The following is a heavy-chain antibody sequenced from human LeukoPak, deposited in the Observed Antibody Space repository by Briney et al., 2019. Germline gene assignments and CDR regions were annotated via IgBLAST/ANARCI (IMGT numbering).Heavy chain of an antibody. D-gene: IGHD5-18*01. CDR3: ARHGEATAMVTSPLDY. Sequence: PSETLSLTCTVSGGSMSSYYWSWIRQPPGKGLEWIGSIYYSGSTYYNPSLKSRVTISVDTSKNQFSLKLSSVTAADTAVYYCARHGEATAMVTSPLDYWGQGTLVTVSS. CDR1: GGSMSSYY. CDR2: IYYSGST. V-gene: IGHV4-59*05. J-gene: IGHJ4*02.